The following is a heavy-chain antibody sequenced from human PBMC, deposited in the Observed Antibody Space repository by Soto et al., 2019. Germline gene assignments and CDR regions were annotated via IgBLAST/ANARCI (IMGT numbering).Heavy chain of an antibody. CDR1: GFTFSSYG. CDR3: AKGGHWTKDY. D-gene: IGHD3-3*01. V-gene: IGHV3-30*18. CDR2: ISYDGSNK. J-gene: IGHJ4*02. Sequence: QVQLVESGGGVVQPGRSLRLSCAASGFTFSSYGMHWVRQAPGKGLEWVAVISYDGSNKYYTDSVKGRFTISRDNSKNTRYLQMNSLRAEDTAVYYCAKGGHWTKDYWGQGTLFTVSS.